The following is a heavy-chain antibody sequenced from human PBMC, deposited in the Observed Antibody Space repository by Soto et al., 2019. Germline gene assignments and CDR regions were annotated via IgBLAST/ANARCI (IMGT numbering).Heavy chain of an antibody. D-gene: IGHD3-3*01. CDR1: GYTFTSYG. Sequence: ASVKVSCKASGYTFTSYGISWVRQAPGQGLEWMGWISAYNGNTNYAQKLQGRVTMTTDTSTSTAYMELRSLRSDDTAVYYCARDCAPGYRFSYYDFWSGYSLDAFDIGGQGTMVTVSS. CDR3: ARDCAPGYRFSYYDFWSGYSLDAFDI. V-gene: IGHV1-18*01. CDR2: ISAYNGNT. J-gene: IGHJ3*02.